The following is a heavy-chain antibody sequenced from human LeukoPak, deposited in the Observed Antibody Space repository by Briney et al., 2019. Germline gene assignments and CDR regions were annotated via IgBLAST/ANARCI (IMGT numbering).Heavy chain of an antibody. V-gene: IGHV1-18*01. Sequence: GASVKVSCKASGYTFTSYGISWVRQAPGQGLEWMGWISAYNGNTNYAQKFQGRVTITRDTSASTAYMELSSLRSEDTAVYYCAILIHDDAFDIWGQGTMVTVSS. CDR3: AILIHDDAFDI. CDR2: ISAYNGNT. CDR1: GYTFTSYG. J-gene: IGHJ3*02.